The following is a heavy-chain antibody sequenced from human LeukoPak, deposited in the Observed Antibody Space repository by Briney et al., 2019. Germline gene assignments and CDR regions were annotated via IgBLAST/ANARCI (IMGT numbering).Heavy chain of an antibody. Sequence: PGGSLRLSCAVSGFTFSNYEMNWVRQAPGKGLEWVSYIPSSGSTTYYADSVKGRFTISRDNAKNSLYLQMNSLRAEDTAVYYCARRLSIVGADFFDYWGQGTLVTVSS. V-gene: IGHV3-48*03. CDR3: ARRLSIVGADFFDY. CDR1: GFTFSNYE. D-gene: IGHD1-26*01. CDR2: IPSSGSTT. J-gene: IGHJ4*02.